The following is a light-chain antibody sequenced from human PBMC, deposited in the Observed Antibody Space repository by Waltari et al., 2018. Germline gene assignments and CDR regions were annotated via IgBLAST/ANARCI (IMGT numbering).Light chain of an antibody. CDR2: DAS. CDR1: PSVSGN. CDR3: QQDKTWPVET. J-gene: IGKJ2*01. Sequence: VMTLSPSTLSVFPGARATPPCCAVPSVSGNLDWYQRKPGPAPRLLVCDASIRADGIPDRFSDGGFVTEVTLTIGSLQADDFAGDSCQQDKTWPVETLGQGTKLE. V-gene: IGKV3-15*01.